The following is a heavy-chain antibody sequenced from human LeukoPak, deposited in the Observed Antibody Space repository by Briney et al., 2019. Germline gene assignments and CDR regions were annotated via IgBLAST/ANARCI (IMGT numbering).Heavy chain of an antibody. J-gene: IGHJ5*02. CDR2: ISGSADRT. Sequence: GGSLRLSCAASGFTFSSYAMSWVRQAPGKGLEWVSGISGSADRTYYADSVKGRFTISRDNSKNTLYLQMNSLRAEDTAVYYCAKAGGLRWLPFDPWGQGTLVTVSS. CDR1: GFTFSSYA. D-gene: IGHD4-23*01. V-gene: IGHV3-23*01. CDR3: AKAGGLRWLPFDP.